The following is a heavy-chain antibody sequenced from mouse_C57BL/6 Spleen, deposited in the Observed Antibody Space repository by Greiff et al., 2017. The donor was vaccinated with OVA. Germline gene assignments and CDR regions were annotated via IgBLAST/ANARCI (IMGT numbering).Heavy chain of an antibody. D-gene: IGHD1-1*01. J-gene: IGHJ2*01. Sequence: DVKLVESGGGLVKPGGSLKLSCAASGFTFSDYGMHWVRQAPEKGLEWVAYISSGSSTIYYADTVKGRFTISRDNAKNTLFLQMTSLRSEDTAMYYCANYSSSGYFDYWGQGTTLTVSS. CDR3: ANYSSSGYFDY. CDR1: GFTFSDYG. CDR2: ISSGSSTI. V-gene: IGHV5-17*01.